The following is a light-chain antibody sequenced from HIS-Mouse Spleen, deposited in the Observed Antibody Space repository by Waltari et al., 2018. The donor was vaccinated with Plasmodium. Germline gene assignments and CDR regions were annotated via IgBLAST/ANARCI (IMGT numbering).Light chain of an antibody. J-gene: IGLJ3*02. CDR3: YSTDSSGNHRV. CDR2: EDS. V-gene: IGLV3-10*01. CDR1: KLGDKY. Sequence: SYELTQPPSVSVSPGQTASITCSGAKLGDKYACWYQQKPGQSPVLVIYEDSKRPSGIPERFSGSSSGTMATLTISGAQVEDEADYYCYSTDSSGNHRVFGGGTKLTVL.